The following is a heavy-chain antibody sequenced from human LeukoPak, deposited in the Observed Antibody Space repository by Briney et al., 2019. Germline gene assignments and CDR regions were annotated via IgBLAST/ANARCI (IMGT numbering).Heavy chain of an antibody. CDR2: VSGSGGST. CDR3: AASLPNIVVVPATKGPFGY. Sequence: PGGPLRLSCAASGFTFSSYTMSWVRRAPGKGLEWVSGVSGSGGSTHYADSVKGRFTISRDNSKNTLYLQMNSLRAEDTAVYYCAASLPNIVVVPATKGPFGYWGQGTLVTVSS. D-gene: IGHD2-2*01. J-gene: IGHJ4*02. V-gene: IGHV3-23*01. CDR1: GFTFSSYT.